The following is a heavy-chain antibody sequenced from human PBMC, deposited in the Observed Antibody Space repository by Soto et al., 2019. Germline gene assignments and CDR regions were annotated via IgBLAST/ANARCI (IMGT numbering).Heavy chain of an antibody. CDR2: ISSSSSYT. V-gene: IGHV3-21*01. J-gene: IGHJ4*02. Sequence: NWIRQTKGKGLEWVSSISSSSSYTYYADSVKGRFTISRDNAKNSLHLQMNSLRAEDTAVYFFARDSDYRSSHTVLEYWVQRTFVTVSS. CDR3: ARDSDYRSSHTVLEY. D-gene: IGHD6-19*01.